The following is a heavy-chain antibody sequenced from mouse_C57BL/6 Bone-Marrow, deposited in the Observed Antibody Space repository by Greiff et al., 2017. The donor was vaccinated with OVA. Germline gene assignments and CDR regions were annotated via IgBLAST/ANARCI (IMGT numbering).Heavy chain of an antibody. Sequence: QVQLQQPGAELVKPGASVKLSCKASGYTFTSYWMQWVKQRPGQGLEWIGEIDPSDSYTNYNQKFKGKATLTVYTSSSTAYMQLSSLTSEDSAVYYCARWGENSSGYSWFAYWGQGTLVTVSA. CDR3: ARWGENSSGYSWFAY. CDR2: IDPSDSYT. D-gene: IGHD3-2*02. CDR1: GYTFTSYW. V-gene: IGHV1-50*01. J-gene: IGHJ3*01.